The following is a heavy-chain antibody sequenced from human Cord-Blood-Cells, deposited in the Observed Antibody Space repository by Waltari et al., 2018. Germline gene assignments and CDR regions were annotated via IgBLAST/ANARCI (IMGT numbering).Heavy chain of an antibody. CDR2: ISYDGSNK. Sequence: LRLSCAASGFTFSSYAMHWVRQAPGKGLEWVAVISYDGSNKYYADSVKGRFTISRDNSKNTLYLQMNSLRAEDTAVYYCARVSTMVRGVNGGLDYWGQGTLVTVSS. CDR3: ARVSTMVRGVNGGLDY. V-gene: IGHV3-30*04. D-gene: IGHD3-10*01. J-gene: IGHJ4*02. CDR1: GFTFSSYA.